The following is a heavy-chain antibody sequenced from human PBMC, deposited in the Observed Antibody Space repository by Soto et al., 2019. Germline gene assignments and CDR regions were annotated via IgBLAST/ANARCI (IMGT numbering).Heavy chain of an antibody. J-gene: IGHJ4*02. Sequence: SETLSLTCAFSGFSISSSSWWNWVRQPPGKGLEWIGEIYHSGSTNYNSSLKSRVTISVDKSKNQFSLKLSSVTAADTAVYYCARKDYGDGGYFDYWGQGTLVTVSS. CDR2: IYHSGST. D-gene: IGHD4-17*01. CDR3: ARKDYGDGGYFDY. V-gene: IGHV4-4*02. CDR1: GFSISSSSW.